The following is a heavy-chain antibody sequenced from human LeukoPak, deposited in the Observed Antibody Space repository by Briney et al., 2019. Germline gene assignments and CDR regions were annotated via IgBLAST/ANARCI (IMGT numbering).Heavy chain of an antibody. CDR1: GYTFTSYY. J-gene: IGHJ6*03. CDR2: INPSGGST. CDR3: ARTTEGGYSYGYFYYYYMDV. V-gene: IGHV1-46*01. D-gene: IGHD5-18*01. Sequence: GASVKVSCKASGYTFTSYYMHWVRQAPGQGLEWMGIINPSGGSTSYAQKFKGRVTMTRDMSTSTVYMELSSLRSEDTAVYYCARTTEGGYSYGYFYYYYMDVWGKGTTVTISS.